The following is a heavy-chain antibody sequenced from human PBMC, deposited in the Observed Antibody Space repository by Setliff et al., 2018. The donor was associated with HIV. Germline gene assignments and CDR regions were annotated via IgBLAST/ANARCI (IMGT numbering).Heavy chain of an antibody. V-gene: IGHV1-69*13. CDR1: GGTFRGFG. Sequence: SVKVSCKASGGTFRGFGISWVVQAPGQGLEWMGQIIPIFGTPRYAQKFQGRVTITADESTSTVYMELSSLRSEDTAVYYCATNPEMATINYYYYYMDVWGKGTTVTV. CDR3: ATNPEMATINYYYYYMDV. CDR2: IIPIFGTP. D-gene: IGHD5-12*01. J-gene: IGHJ6*03.